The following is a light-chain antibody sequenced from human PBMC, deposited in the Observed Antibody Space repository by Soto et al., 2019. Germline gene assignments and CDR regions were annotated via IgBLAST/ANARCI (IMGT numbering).Light chain of an antibody. CDR1: QSVSSNY. CDR2: GVS. CDR3: QQYFTSPLT. V-gene: IGKV3-20*01. J-gene: IGKJ4*01. Sequence: EVVLTQYPGTLSLSPGESATLSCRASQSVSSNYLAWYQQKPGQTPRLLIYGVSTRATGIPDRFSGSGSGTDFSLTISRLEPEDFALYYCQQYFTSPLTFGGGTKVEIK.